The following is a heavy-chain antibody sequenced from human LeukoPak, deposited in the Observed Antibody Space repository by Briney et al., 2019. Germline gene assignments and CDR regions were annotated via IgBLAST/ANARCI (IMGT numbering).Heavy chain of an antibody. D-gene: IGHD3-10*01. CDR1: GGSISSGGYY. CDR2: IYSSGST. Sequence: SETLSLTCTVSGGSISSGGYYWSWIRQHPGQGLEWIGYIYSSGSTYHNPSLKSRVTISVDTSKNQFSLKLSSVTAADTAVYYCAREFVARGVTQGMDVWGQGTTVTVSS. V-gene: IGHV4-31*03. CDR3: AREFVARGVTQGMDV. J-gene: IGHJ6*02.